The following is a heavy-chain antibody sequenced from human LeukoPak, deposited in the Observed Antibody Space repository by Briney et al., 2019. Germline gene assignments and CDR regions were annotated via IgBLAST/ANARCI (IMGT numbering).Heavy chain of an antibody. CDR3: ARISSSNWYNERGAFDV. Sequence: SETLSLTCSVSGCSISSGYYWDWIRQPPGKGLEWIASIYHSGKSYYNPSLESRVTISVDTSKNQFSLKLRSVTAADTAVYYCARISSSNWYNERGAFDVWGQGTMVTVSS. J-gene: IGHJ3*01. CDR1: GCSISSGYY. V-gene: IGHV4-38-2*02. CDR2: IYHSGKS. D-gene: IGHD6-13*01.